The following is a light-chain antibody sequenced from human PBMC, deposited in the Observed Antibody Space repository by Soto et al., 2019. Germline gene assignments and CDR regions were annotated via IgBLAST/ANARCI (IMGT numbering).Light chain of an antibody. CDR3: QQYNRYPRT. J-gene: IGKJ1*01. CDR2: GAS. CDR1: QGISTW. Sequence: DFQMTQFPSSVSASVGDRVNITCRASQGISTWLAWYQQKPERAPKSLIYGASRLQSGVPPRFSGSGSETDFPLTISSLQPEDFATYYCQQYNRYPRTFGQGTKVEIK. V-gene: IGKV1D-16*01.